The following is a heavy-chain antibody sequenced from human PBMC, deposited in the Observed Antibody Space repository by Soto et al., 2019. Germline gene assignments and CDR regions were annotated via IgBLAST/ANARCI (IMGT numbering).Heavy chain of an antibody. Sequence: EVQLLESGGGLVQPGGSLRLSCAASGFTFASYAMSWVRQAPGKGLEWVSAISGSGGSTYFADSVKGRFSISRDNSKNPLKLQMNSLRAEDTAVYYCAKDYREYDFWSGYYQGIFDQWGQGNLVHGSS. D-gene: IGHD3-3*01. J-gene: IGHJ4*02. V-gene: IGHV3-23*01. CDR2: ISGSGGST. CDR1: GFTFASYA. CDR3: AKDYREYDFWSGYYQGIFDQ.